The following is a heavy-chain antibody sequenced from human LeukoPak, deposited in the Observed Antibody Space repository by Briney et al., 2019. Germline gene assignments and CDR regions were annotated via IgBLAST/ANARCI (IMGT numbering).Heavy chain of an antibody. CDR1: GFTFSSYS. CDR3: ARDQIVDDAFDI. V-gene: IGHV3-74*01. CDR2: INSDGSST. J-gene: IGHJ3*02. Sequence: GGSLRLSCAASGFTFSSYSMNWVRQAPGKGLVWVSRINSDGSSTSYADSVKGRFTISRDNAKNTLYLQMNSLRAEDTAVYYCARDQIVDDAFDIWGQGTMVTVSS. D-gene: IGHD3-22*01.